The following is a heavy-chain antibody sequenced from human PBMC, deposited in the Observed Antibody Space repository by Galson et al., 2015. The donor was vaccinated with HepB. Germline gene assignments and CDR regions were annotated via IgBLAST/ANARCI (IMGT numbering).Heavy chain of an antibody. CDR1: GFNFRDYW. J-gene: IGHJ5*02. CDR3: ARDREAAGGGDWFDP. V-gene: IGHV3-7*01. CDR2: IKEDGSEK. D-gene: IGHD6-13*01. Sequence: SLRLSCAASGFNFRDYWMSWVRQAPGKGLEWVANIKEDGSEKYYVDSVEGRFTISRDNAKTLMFLDMDSLRAEDTAVYFCARDREAAGGGDWFDPWGQGTLVTVSS.